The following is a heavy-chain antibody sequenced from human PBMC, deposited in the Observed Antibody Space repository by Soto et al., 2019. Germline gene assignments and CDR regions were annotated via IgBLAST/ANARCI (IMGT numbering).Heavy chain of an antibody. CDR1: GHSISSGYY. CDR2: VHHNENT. Sequence: LSLTCAVSGHSISSGYYWGWIRQPPGKGLEWIGNVHHNENTYYNPSLKSRVTISLHTSKNQFSLKVSSVTAADTAVYYCARGADIMAATGDAFDIWGQGTMVTVSS. CDR3: ARGADIMAATGDAFDI. V-gene: IGHV4-38-2*01. J-gene: IGHJ3*02. D-gene: IGHD5-12*01.